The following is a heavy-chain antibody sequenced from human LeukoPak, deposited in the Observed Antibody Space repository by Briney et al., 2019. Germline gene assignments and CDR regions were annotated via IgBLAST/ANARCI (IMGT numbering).Heavy chain of an antibody. CDR3: ARGGIQVSGIDEFDY. Sequence: GGSLRLSCAASGFTFIDYDMHWVRQVIGKGLEWVSAIGIRGDTHYSGSVKGRFTISRENAESSLYLQMNSLRAEDTAVYYCARGGIQVSGIDEFDYWGQGILVTVSS. D-gene: IGHD6-19*01. V-gene: IGHV3-13*01. CDR2: IGIRGDT. CDR1: GFTFIDYD. J-gene: IGHJ4*02.